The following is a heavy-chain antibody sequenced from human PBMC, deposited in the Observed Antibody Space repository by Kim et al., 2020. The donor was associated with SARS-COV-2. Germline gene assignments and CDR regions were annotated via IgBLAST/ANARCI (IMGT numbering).Heavy chain of an antibody. J-gene: IGHJ4*02. D-gene: IGHD5-18*01. CDR3: ARADSYVDYFDY. V-gene: IGHV1-2*02. Sequence: NYAQKFQGRVTMTRDTSISTAYMELSRLRSDDTAVYYCARADSYVDYFDYWGQGTLVTVSS.